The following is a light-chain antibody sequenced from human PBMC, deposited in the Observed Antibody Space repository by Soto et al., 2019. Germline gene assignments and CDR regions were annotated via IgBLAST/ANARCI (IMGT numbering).Light chain of an antibody. CDR2: AAS. V-gene: IGKV1-39*01. Sequence: DIQMTQSPSSLSASVGDRVTITCLASQSINYFLNWYQHKPGKAPKLLIYAASSLQSGVPSRFSGSGSGTDFTLTISSLQPEDFATYYCQQSYSTPFTFGPGTKVDIK. J-gene: IGKJ3*01. CDR1: QSINYF. CDR3: QQSYSTPFT.